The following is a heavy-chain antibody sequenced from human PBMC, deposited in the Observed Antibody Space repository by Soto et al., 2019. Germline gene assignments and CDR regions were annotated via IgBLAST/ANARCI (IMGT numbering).Heavy chain of an antibody. J-gene: IGHJ6*02. Sequence: EVQLVESGGALIQPGGSLRLSCAASGFSFSGYTLNWVRQAPGKGLEWVSYLSFRSIRRFYADSVRGRFTISRDDASGALFLQMNSLRDEDTAVYYCTRDGGRADEMDVWGQGTAVTVSS. CDR2: LSFRSIRR. V-gene: IGHV3-48*02. CDR3: TRDGGRADEMDV. CDR1: GFSFSGYT. D-gene: IGHD3-16*01.